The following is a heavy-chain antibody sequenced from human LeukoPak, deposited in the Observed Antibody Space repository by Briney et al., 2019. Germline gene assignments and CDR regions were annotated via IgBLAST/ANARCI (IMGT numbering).Heavy chain of an antibody. Sequence: ASVKVSCKASGYTFTSYAMHWVRQAPGQRLEWTGWINAGNGNTKYSQKFQGRVTITRDTSASTAYMELSSLRSEDTAVYYCARGPGDSSGYYYDNFDYWGQGTLVTVSS. CDR3: ARGPGDSSGYYYDNFDY. D-gene: IGHD3-22*01. V-gene: IGHV1-3*01. J-gene: IGHJ4*02. CDR1: GYTFTSYA. CDR2: INAGNGNT.